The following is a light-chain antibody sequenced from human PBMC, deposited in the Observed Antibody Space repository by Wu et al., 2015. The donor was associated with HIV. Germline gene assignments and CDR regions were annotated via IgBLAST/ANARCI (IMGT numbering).Light chain of an antibody. Sequence: NVLTQSPGTLSLSPGERATLSCRASQSISNNYLAWYQQKPGQAPRVLIYGASSRATGIPDRFSGGGSGTDFSLTISRLEPEDFAVYYCQQYVSSITFGQGTRLDIK. CDR1: QSISNNY. V-gene: IGKV3-20*01. J-gene: IGKJ5*01. CDR3: QQYVSSIT. CDR2: GAS.